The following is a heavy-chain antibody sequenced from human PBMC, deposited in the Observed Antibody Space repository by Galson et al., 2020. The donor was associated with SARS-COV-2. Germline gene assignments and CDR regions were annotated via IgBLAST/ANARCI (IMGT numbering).Heavy chain of an antibody. CDR1: GGSFRGYY. J-gene: IGHJ4*01. CDR3: AREEDFFLVWSATLLCYFDY. CDR2: INSTGST. D-gene: IGHD3-3*01. Sequence: SETLSLTCAVYGGSFRGYYWSRTRQPPGKGLEWIGEINSTGSTNYNPSLKSRVTISVDTSKNHFSLKLSSVTAADTAVYYCAREEDFFLVWSATLLCYFDYWGRGTLATVSS. V-gene: IGHV4-34*01.